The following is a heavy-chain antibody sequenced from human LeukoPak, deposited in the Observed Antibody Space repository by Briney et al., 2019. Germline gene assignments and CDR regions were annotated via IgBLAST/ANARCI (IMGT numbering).Heavy chain of an antibody. CDR3: ARSQGIWFGELLSDYYYYGMDV. CDR1: GYTFTSYG. V-gene: IGHV1-18*04. D-gene: IGHD3-10*01. Sequence: ASVKVSCKASGYTFTSYGISWVRQAPGQGLEWMGWISAYYGNTNYAQKLQGRVTMTTDTSTSTAYMELRSLRSDDTAVYYCARSQGIWFGELLSDYYYYGMDVWGKGTTVTVSS. CDR2: ISAYYGNT. J-gene: IGHJ6*04.